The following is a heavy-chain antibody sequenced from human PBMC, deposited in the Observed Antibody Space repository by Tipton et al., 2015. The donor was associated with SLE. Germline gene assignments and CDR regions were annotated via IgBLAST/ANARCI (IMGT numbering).Heavy chain of an antibody. CDR1: GGSVSSSHYY. V-gene: IGHV4-39*07. CDR2: FYYSGTT. D-gene: IGHD2-21*01. CDR3: ARYCGSAXCLXFWFS. Sequence: TLSLTCTVSGGSVSSSHYYWXWIRQPPGKGLEWIGSFYYSGTTYYXSSLKGRVTMSVDTSKNXFSLRLNSVTAADTAVYYCARYCGSAXCLXFWFSWGXXTLVTVSS. J-gene: IGHJ5*02.